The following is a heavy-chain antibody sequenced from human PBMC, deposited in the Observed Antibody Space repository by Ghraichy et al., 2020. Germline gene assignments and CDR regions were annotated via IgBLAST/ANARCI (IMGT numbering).Heavy chain of an antibody. CDR3: ARDRVAAAVRAGYYYYGMDV. D-gene: IGHD6-13*01. J-gene: IGHJ6*02. V-gene: IGHV3-33*01. CDR2: IWYDGSNK. Sequence: LSLTCAASGFTFSSYGMHWVRQAPGKGLEWVAVIWYDGSNKYYADSVKGRFTISRDNSKNTLYLQMNSLRAEDTAVYYCARDRVAAAVRAGYYYYGMDVWGQGTTVTVSS. CDR1: GFTFSSYG.